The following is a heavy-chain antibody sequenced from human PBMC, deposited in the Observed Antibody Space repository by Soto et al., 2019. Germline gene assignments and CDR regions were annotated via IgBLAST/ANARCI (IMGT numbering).Heavy chain of an antibody. V-gene: IGHV3-23*01. J-gene: IGHJ4*02. CDR3: AKPNLHCSSTSCYDY. Sequence: EVQLLESGGGSVQPGGSLRLSCAASGFTFNNYAMSWVRQAPGKGLEWVSVITGSGDRTHYADSVKGRFTISRDNSKNTLYLQMNSLTAEDTAFYYCAKPNLHCSSTSCYDYWGQGTLVTVSS. CDR1: GFTFNNYA. D-gene: IGHD2-2*01. CDR2: ITGSGDRT.